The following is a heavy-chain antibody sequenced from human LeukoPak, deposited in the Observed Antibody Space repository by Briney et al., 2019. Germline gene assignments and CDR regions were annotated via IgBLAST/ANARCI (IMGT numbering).Heavy chain of an antibody. CDR1: GYSISSGYY. CDR2: IYHSGST. CDR3: ARLPYDSWSGHPFRPFDY. D-gene: IGHD3-3*01. J-gene: IGHJ4*02. Sequence: SETLSLTCAVSGYSISSGYYWGWIRQPPGKGLEWIGSIYHSGSTYYNPSLKSRVTISVDTSKNQFSLKLSSVTAADTAVYYCARLPYDSWSGHPFRPFDYWGQGTLVTVSS. V-gene: IGHV4-38-2*01.